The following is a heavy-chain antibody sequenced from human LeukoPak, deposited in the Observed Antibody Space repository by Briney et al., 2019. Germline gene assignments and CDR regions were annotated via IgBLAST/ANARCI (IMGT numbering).Heavy chain of an antibody. J-gene: IGHJ4*02. D-gene: IGHD6-13*01. CDR3: ATYDQQLAFDN. CDR1: GGSMSSYY. CDR2: MYTSGST. V-gene: IGHV4-4*07. Sequence: SETLSLTCTVSGGSMSSYYWSWIQQPAGKGLEWIGRMYTSGSTNYNPSLKSRVTMSIDTSKKHFSLNLDSVTAADTAVYYCATYDQQLAFDNWGQGSLVTVSS.